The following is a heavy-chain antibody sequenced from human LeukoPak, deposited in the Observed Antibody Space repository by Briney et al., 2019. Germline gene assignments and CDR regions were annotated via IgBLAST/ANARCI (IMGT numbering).Heavy chain of an antibody. J-gene: IGHJ4*02. CDR3: ARDGPYSSSSGYIDY. D-gene: IGHD6-6*01. V-gene: IGHV3-33*08. CDR1: GFTFSSYA. Sequence: GRSLRLSCAASGFTFSSYAMHWVRQAPGKGLEWVAVIWYDGSNKYYADSVKGRFTISRDNSKNTLYLQMNSLRAEDTAVYYCARDGPYSSSSGYIDYWGQGTLVTVSS. CDR2: IWYDGSNK.